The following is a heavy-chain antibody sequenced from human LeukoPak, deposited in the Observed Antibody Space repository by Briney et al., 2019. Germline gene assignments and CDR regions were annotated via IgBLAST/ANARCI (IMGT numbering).Heavy chain of an antibody. CDR2: INHSGST. CDR3: ARGGDIAMTSQTDY. J-gene: IGHJ4*02. CDR1: GGSFSGYY. D-gene: IGHD5-18*01. Sequence: SETLSLTCAVYGGSFSGYYWSWIRQPPGKGLEWIGEINHSGSTNYNPSLKSRVTISVDTSKNQFSLKLSSVTAADTAVYYCARGGDIAMTSQTDYWGQGTLVTVSS. V-gene: IGHV4-34*01.